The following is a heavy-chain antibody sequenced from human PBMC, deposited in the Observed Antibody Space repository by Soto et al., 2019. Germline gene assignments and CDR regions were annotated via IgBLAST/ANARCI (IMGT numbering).Heavy chain of an antibody. D-gene: IGHD2-21*02. J-gene: IGHJ4*02. CDR1: GGSISSGDYY. CDR3: ARAAGCGGDCGGDFDY. Sequence: QVQLQESGPGLVKPSQTLSLTCTVSGGSISSGDYYWSWIRQPPGKGLEWIGYIYYSGSTYYNPSLKIRVTISVDTSKNQFSLKLSSVTAADTAVYYCARAAGCGGDCGGDFDYWGQGTLVTVSS. V-gene: IGHV4-30-4*01. CDR2: IYYSGST.